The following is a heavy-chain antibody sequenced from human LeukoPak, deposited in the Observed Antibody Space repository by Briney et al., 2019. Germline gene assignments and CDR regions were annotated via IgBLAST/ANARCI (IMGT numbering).Heavy chain of an antibody. CDR2: IYYSGST. D-gene: IGHD3-22*01. CDR3: ASQGYYDSSGYYYIRFDY. CDR1: GGSISSGSYY. V-gene: IGHV4-39*01. Sequence: SETLSLTCTVSGGSISSGSYYWGWIRQPPGKGLEWIGSIYYSGSTYYNPSLKSRVTISVDTSKNQFSLKLSSVTAADTAVYYCASQGYYDSSGYYYIRFDYWGQGTLVTVSS. J-gene: IGHJ4*02.